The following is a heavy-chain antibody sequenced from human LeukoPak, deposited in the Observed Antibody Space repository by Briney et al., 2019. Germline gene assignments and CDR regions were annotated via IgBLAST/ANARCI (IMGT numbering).Heavy chain of an antibody. J-gene: IGHJ4*02. CDR2: IYHSGNT. CDR3: ATGTGTTGTTIFDY. CDR1: GYSISSGDY. Sequence: PAETLSLTCTVSGYSISSGDYWGWLRQPPGKGLGWIGSIYHSGNTYYNPSLKSRVTISVDTSKNKFSLKLNSFTAANTAVYYCATGTGTTGTTIFDYWGQGTLVTVSS. D-gene: IGHD1-1*01. V-gene: IGHV4-38-2*02.